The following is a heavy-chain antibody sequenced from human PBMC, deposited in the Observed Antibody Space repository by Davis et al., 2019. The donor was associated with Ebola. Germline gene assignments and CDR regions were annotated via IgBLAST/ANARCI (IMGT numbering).Heavy chain of an antibody. CDR1: GGSFSGYY. Sequence: MPSETLSLTCAVYGGSFSGYYWSGIRQPPGKGLEWIGEINHSGSTNYNPSLKSRVTISVDTSKNQFSLKLSSVTAADTAVYYCARSGHYDFWSGYLYNWFDPWGQGTLVTVSS. D-gene: IGHD3-3*01. J-gene: IGHJ5*02. CDR3: ARSGHYDFWSGYLYNWFDP. CDR2: INHSGST. V-gene: IGHV4-34*01.